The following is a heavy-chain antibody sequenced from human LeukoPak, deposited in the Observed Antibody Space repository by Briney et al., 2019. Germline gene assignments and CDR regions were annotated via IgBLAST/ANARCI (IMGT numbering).Heavy chain of an antibody. D-gene: IGHD1/OR15-1a*01. CDR1: GITVSSIS. J-gene: IGHJ4*02. V-gene: IGHV3-66*01. CDR3: ARSNCNSCYLGVWYYFDY. Sequence: SGGSLRLSCAASGITVSSISMSWVRQAPGKGLEWVSVMYSDSRTYYANSVKGRFTISRDNSKNPLYLEMNSLRAEDTAVYYCARSNCNSCYLGVWYYFDYWGQGALVTVSS. CDR2: MYSDSRT.